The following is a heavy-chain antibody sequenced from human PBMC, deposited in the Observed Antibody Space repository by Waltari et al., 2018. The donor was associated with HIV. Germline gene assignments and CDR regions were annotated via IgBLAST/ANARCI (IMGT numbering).Heavy chain of an antibody. CDR2: IRGGGET. V-gene: IGHV3-23*01. CDR3: VKDSGRAADVFDL. CDR1: GFLFTHFA. Sequence: QLLESGGGLVEPGGSLRLYCAASGFLFTHFAMDWVRQAPGKGLEWVSAIRGGGETFYADSVKGRFTISRDNSKNTLYLQMNSLRADDAAVYYCVKDSGRAADVFDLWGQGTMVTVSS. J-gene: IGHJ3*01. D-gene: IGHD3-10*01.